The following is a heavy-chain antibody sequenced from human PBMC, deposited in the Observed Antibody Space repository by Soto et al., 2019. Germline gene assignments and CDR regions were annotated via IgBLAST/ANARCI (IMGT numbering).Heavy chain of an antibody. CDR3: ARDLEMATPVGTANAFDI. V-gene: IGHV4-30-4*01. D-gene: IGHD5-12*01. CDR2: IYYSGST. J-gene: IGHJ3*02. Sequence: SETLSLTCTVSGGSISSGDYYWSWIRQPPGKGLEWIGYIYYSGSTYYNPSLKSRVTIPVDTSKNQFSLKLSSVTAADTAVYYCARDLEMATPVGTANAFDIWGQGTMVTVSS. CDR1: GGSISSGDYY.